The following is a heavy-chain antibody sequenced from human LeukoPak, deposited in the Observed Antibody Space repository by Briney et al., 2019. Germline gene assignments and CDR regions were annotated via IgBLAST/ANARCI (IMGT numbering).Heavy chain of an antibody. Sequence: KPSETLSLTCTVSGGSISSYYWGWIRQPPGKGLEWIGYIYYSGSTNYNPSLKSRVTISVDTSKNQFSLKLSSVTAADTAVYYCARQWELRGWFDPWGQGTLVTVSS. CDR1: GGSISSYY. J-gene: IGHJ5*02. V-gene: IGHV4-59*08. CDR2: IYYSGST. D-gene: IGHD1-26*01. CDR3: ARQWELRGWFDP.